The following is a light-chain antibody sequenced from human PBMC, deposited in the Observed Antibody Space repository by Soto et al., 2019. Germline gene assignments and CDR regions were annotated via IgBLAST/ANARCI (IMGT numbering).Light chain of an antibody. J-gene: IGKJ3*01. CDR2: EAS. CDR1: QSIRSN. CDR3: QQYNNWPPFT. V-gene: IGKV3-15*01. Sequence: EIVMTQSPGTLSMSPGERATLSCRASQSIRSNLAWYQQKPGQAPRLLIYEASTRAPGIPARFSGSGSGTEFTLTISSLQSEDFAVYHCQQYNNWPPFTFGPGTKVDIK.